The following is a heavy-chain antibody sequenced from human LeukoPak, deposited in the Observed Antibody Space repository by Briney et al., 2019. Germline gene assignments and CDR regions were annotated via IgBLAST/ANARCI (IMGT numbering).Heavy chain of an antibody. V-gene: IGHV1-8*01. D-gene: IGHD2-2*01. J-gene: IGHJ6*03. Sequence: ASVKVSCKASGYTFTSYDINWVRQATGQGLEWMGWMNPNSGNTGYAQKFQGRVTMARNTSISTAYMELSSLRSEDTAVYYCARAGSYCSSTSCYFIPFGYYYMDVWGKGTTVTVSS. CDR3: ARAGSYCSSTSCYFIPFGYYYMDV. CDR1: GYTFTSYD. CDR2: MNPNSGNT.